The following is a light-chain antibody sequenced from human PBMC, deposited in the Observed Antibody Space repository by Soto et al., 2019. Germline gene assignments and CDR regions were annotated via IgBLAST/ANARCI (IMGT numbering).Light chain of an antibody. CDR3: SSYTSSSTLYV. J-gene: IGLJ1*01. V-gene: IGLV2-14*01. CDR2: DVS. CDR1: SSDDGGYNY. Sequence: QSALTQPASVSGSPGQSITISCTGTSSDDGGYNYVSWYQQHPGKAPKLMIYDVSNRPSGVSNRFSGSKSGNTASLTISGHQAEDEADYYCSSYTSSSTLYVFGTGTKVTVL.